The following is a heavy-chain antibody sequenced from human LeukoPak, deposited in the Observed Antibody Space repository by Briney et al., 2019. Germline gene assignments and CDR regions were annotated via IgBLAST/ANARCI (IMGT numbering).Heavy chain of an antibody. V-gene: IGHV3-21*01. CDR3: VRAPATNEWRCMDY. D-gene: IGHD2-8*02. CDR1: GFTFSSYS. J-gene: IGHJ4*02. CDR2: ISSSSSYI. Sequence: GGSLRLSCAASGFTFSSYSMNWVSQAPGKGLEWVSSISSSSSYIYYADSVKGRFTISRDNAKNTLYLQMNSLRAEDTGVYYCVRAPATNEWRCMDYWGQGTLVTVSS.